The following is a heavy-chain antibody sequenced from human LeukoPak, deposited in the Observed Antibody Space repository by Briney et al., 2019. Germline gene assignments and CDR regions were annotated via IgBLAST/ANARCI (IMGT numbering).Heavy chain of an antibody. D-gene: IGHD2-15*01. J-gene: IGHJ5*02. V-gene: IGHV1-18*01. CDR2: ISAYNGNT. CDR1: GYTFTSYG. CDR3: ARAQGGCSGGSCYERRGFDP. Sequence: GASVKVSCKASGYTFTSYGISWVRQAPGQGLEWMGWISAYNGNTNYAQKLQGRVTMTTDTSTSTAYMELSSLRSDDTAVYYCARAQGGCSGGSCYERRGFDPWGQGTLVTVSS.